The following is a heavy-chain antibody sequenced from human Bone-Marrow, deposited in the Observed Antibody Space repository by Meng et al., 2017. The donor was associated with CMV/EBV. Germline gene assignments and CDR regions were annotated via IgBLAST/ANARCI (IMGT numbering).Heavy chain of an antibody. CDR1: GYSFSNYA. D-gene: IGHD3-10*01. Sequence: GESLKISCAASGYSFSNYAMSWVRQAPGKGLEWVSTLGDNGDKTYNAASVKGRFIISRDSSKNTLYLQMNSLRADDTAVYYCAKAALYGSGRYYSAFDMWGQGTMVTVSS. V-gene: IGHV3-23*01. CDR3: AKAALYGSGRYYSAFDM. J-gene: IGHJ3*02. CDR2: LGDNGDKT.